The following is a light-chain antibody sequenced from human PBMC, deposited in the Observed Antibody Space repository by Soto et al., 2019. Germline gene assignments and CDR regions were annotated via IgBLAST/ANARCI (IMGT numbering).Light chain of an antibody. Sequence: QSALTQPASVSGSPGQSITISCTGTSSDVGSYNLVSWYQQQPGKAPKLMIYEGTKRTSGVSDRFSGSRSGNTASLTISGLQAEDEADYYCCSYASSTTYVFGTGTKVTVL. CDR1: SSDVGSYNL. CDR2: EGT. V-gene: IGLV2-23*01. CDR3: CSYASSTTYV. J-gene: IGLJ1*01.